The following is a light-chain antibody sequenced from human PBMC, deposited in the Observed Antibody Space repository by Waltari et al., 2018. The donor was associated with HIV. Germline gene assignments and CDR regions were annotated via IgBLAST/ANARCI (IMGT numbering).Light chain of an antibody. J-gene: IGLJ3*02. Sequence: SYELTQPPSVSVSPGQTARITCSGAALPNQFAYLYQQKPGQAPVLVIYKDNERPSGVPQRFSGSSSGTTATLTISGVQAQDEADYHCQSADSRGSLWVFGGGTRLTVL. CDR2: KDN. CDR1: ALPNQF. V-gene: IGLV3-25*03. CDR3: QSADSRGSLWV.